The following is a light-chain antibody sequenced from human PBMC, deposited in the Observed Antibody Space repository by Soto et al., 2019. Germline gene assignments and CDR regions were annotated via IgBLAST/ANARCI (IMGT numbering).Light chain of an antibody. CDR3: QTWGSGIRV. CDR1: SGHSNNA. J-gene: IGLJ3*02. V-gene: IGLV4-69*01. CDR2: INSDGRY. Sequence: QPVLTQSPSASASLGASVKLTCTLSSGHSNNAIAWHQQQPEKGPRYLMKINSDGRYTKGDGIPDRFSGSSSGAERYLTISSLQSEDEADYYCQTWGSGIRVFGGGTKLTVL.